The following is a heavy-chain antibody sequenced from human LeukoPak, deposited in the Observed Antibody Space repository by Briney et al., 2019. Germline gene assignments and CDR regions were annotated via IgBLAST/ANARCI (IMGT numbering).Heavy chain of an antibody. D-gene: IGHD2-2*01. CDR2: ISSGSGTI. CDR3: ARSRGYCSSSSCYYFDY. J-gene: IGHJ4*02. CDR1: GFTFSSYS. Sequence: PGGSLRLSCAASGFTFSSYSMNWVRQAPGKGLEWVSYISSGSGTIYYADSVTGRFTISRDDAKNSLYLQMNSLRAEDTAVYYCARSRGYCSSSSCYYFDYWGQGTLVTVFS. V-gene: IGHV3-48*01.